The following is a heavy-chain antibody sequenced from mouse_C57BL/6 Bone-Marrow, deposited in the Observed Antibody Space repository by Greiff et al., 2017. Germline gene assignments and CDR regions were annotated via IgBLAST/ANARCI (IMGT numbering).Heavy chain of an antibody. Sequence: VQLQQPGAELVRPGTSVKLSCKASGYTFTSYWMHWVKQRPGQGLEWIGRIDPEDGETKYAPKFQDKATITADTSSNTAYLQLSSLTSEDTAVYYCTRSLIYYGTNYWGQGTTLTVSS. V-gene: IGHV14-2*01. D-gene: IGHD1-1*01. CDR1: GYTFTSYW. CDR3: TRSLIYYGTNY. J-gene: IGHJ2*01. CDR2: IDPEDGET.